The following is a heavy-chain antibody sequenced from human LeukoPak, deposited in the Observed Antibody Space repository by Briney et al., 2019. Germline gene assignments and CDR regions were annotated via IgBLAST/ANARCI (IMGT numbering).Heavy chain of an antibody. CDR2: ISNNGGYT. J-gene: IGHJ3*02. V-gene: IGHV3-23*01. CDR1: GFTFSSSA. D-gene: IGHD1-26*01. CDR3: ARGYRHDAFDI. Sequence: GGSLRLSCAASGFTFSSSAMSWVRQAPGKGLEWASAISNNGGYTYYADSVQGRFTISRDNSKNTLYLQMNSLRAEDTAVYYCARGYRHDAFDIWGQGTMVTVSS.